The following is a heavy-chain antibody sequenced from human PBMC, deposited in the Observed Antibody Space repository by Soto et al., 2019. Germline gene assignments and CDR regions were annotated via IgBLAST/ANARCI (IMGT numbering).Heavy chain of an antibody. Sequence: ASVKVSCKVSGYTLTELSMHWVRQAPGKGLEWMGGFDPEDGETIYAQKFQGRVTMTEDTSTDTAYMELSSLRSEDTAVYYCTSRLLPAASGAYFDYWGQGTLVTVSS. CDR2: FDPEDGET. J-gene: IGHJ4*02. CDR3: TSRLLPAASGAYFDY. CDR1: GYTLTELS. D-gene: IGHD2-2*01. V-gene: IGHV1-24*01.